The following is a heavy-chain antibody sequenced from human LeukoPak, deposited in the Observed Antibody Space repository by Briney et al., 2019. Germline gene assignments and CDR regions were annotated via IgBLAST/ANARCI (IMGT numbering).Heavy chain of an antibody. CDR3: ARRFDS. J-gene: IGHJ4*02. Sequence: GGSLRLSCAASGFSFTAYSMNWVRQAPGRGLEWISYIGPGGDIYYADSVTGRFTVSRDTAKNSLYLQMNGLRLEDTAVYYCARRFDSRGKGTLVTVSS. V-gene: IGHV3-48*01. CDR2: IGPGGDI. CDR1: GFSFTAYS.